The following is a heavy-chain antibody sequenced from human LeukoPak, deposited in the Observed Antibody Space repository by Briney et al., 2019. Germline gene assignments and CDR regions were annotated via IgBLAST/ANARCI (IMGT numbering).Heavy chain of an antibody. V-gene: IGHV1-8*03. CDR1: GYTFTSYD. D-gene: IGHD5-18*01. CDR3: ARAPWALGYSYGSDY. Sequence: ASVKVSCKASGYTFTSYDINWVRQATGQGLEWMGWKNPNSGNTGYAQKFQGRVTITRNTSISTAYMELSSLRSEDTAVYYCARAPWALGYSYGSDYWGQGTLVTVSS. CDR2: KNPNSGNT. J-gene: IGHJ4*02.